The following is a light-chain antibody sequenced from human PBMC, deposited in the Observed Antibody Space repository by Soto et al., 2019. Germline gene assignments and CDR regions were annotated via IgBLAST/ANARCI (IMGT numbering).Light chain of an antibody. CDR1: SSDVGSHNY. CDR2: EVN. Sequence: QSALTQPASVSGSPVQSITISFTGTSSDVGSHNYVSWYQQHPGKAPKLIIFEVNSRPSGVSNRFSGSKSGSAASLTISGLQAEDEADYYCSSYSSTSTPYVFGGGTKVTVL. CDR3: SSYSSTSTPYV. V-gene: IGLV2-14*01. J-gene: IGLJ1*01.